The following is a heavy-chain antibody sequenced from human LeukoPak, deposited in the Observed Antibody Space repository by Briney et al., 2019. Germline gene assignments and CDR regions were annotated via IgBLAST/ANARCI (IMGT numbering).Heavy chain of an antibody. D-gene: IGHD5-12*01. CDR1: GFTYSSYA. Sequence: QPGGSLRLSCAASGFTYSSYAMTWVRQAPGEGLEWVSTITGSDDTTYYADSVKGRFTISRDYSKNTVHLQLNNLRAEDTAMYYCAKGPQLYSGYHPDYWGQGTLVTVSS. J-gene: IGHJ4*02. V-gene: IGHV3-23*01. CDR3: AKGPQLYSGYHPDY. CDR2: ITGSDDTT.